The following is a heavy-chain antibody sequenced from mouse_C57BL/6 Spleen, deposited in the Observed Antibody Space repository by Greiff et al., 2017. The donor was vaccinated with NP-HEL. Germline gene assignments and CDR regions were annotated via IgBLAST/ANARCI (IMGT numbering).Heavy chain of an antibody. CDR3: AKYYGNYFDY. D-gene: IGHD2-1*01. CDR1: GYTFTSYW. CDR2: IHPNSGST. J-gene: IGHJ2*01. Sequence: QVQLQQPGAELVKPGASVKLSCKASGYTFTSYWMHWVKQRPGQGLEWIGMIHPNSGSTNYNEKFKSKATLTVDISSSTAYMQLSSLTSEDSAVYYCAKYYGNYFDYWGQGTTLTVSS. V-gene: IGHV1-64*01.